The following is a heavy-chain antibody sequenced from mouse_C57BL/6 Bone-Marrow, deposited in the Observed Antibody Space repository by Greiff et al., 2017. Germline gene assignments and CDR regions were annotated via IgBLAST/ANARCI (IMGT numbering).Heavy chain of an antibody. CDR3: ARVGWLLLRFAY. J-gene: IGHJ3*01. Sequence: QVQLQQPGAELVKPGASVKLSCKASGYTFTSYWMHWVKQRPGQGLEWIGMIHPNSGSTNYNEKFKSKATLTVDKSSSTAYMQLSSLTSEDSAVYYCARVGWLLLRFAYWGQGTLVTGSA. D-gene: IGHD2-3*01. CDR2: IHPNSGST. CDR1: GYTFTSYW. V-gene: IGHV1-64*01.